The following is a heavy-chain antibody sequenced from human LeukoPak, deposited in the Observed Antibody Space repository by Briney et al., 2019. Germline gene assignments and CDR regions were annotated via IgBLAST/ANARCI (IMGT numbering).Heavy chain of an antibody. CDR1: GFIVRNYA. CDR3: AKDSGQWLRSPFDY. CDR2: ISNSGGYT. D-gene: IGHD5-12*01. V-gene: IGHV3-23*01. Sequence: GGSLRLSCAASGFIVRNYAMSWVRQAPGKGLEWVSGISNSGGYTYYADSVRGRFTISRDNSKNTLYLQMNSLRAEDTAVYYCAKDSGQWLRSPFDYWGQGTLVTVFS. J-gene: IGHJ4*02.